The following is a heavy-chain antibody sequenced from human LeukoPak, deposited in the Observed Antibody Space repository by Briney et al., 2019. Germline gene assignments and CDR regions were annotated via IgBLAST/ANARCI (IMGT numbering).Heavy chain of an antibody. CDR1: GFTLSDYY. D-gene: IGHD2-2*01. CDR3: ARVRAGYCTSTSCYTGMDV. V-gene: IGHV3-30*04. CDR2: ISYDGSNE. Sequence: PGGSLRLSCAASGFTLSDYYMNWVRQAPGKGLEWVALISYDGSNEYYADSVRGRFTISRDNSKFTLYMQMNSLRAEDTAVYYCARVRAGYCTSTSCYTGMDVWGQGTTVTVSS. J-gene: IGHJ6*02.